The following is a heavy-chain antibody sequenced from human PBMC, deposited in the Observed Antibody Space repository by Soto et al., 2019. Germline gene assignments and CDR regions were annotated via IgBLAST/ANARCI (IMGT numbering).Heavy chain of an antibody. Sequence: ASVKVSCKASGYTFTSYDINWVRQATGQGLEWMGWMNPNSGNTGYAQKFQGRVTMTRNTSISTAYMELSSLRSEDTAVYYCAIGTTVTTYYYYYYMDVWGKGTTVTVSS. CDR3: AIGTTVTTYYYYYYMDV. V-gene: IGHV1-8*01. CDR1: GYTFTSYD. CDR2: MNPNSGNT. J-gene: IGHJ6*03. D-gene: IGHD4-17*01.